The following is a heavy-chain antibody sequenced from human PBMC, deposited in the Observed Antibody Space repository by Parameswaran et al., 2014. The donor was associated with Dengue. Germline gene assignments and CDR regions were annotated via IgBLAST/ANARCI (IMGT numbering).Heavy chain of an antibody. D-gene: IGHD5-12*01. CDR3: ARFDIVTTNYFDP. V-gene: IGHV4-34*01. CDR1: GESFSGYY. J-gene: IGHJ5*02. CDR2: INHSGTT. Sequence: SQTLSLTCAVYGESFSGYYWTWIRQPPGKRLEWIGEINHSGTTNYNPSLKGRVDVSLGASKNQFSLRLTSVTAADTAVYYCARFDIVTTNYFDPWGQGTLVTVSS.